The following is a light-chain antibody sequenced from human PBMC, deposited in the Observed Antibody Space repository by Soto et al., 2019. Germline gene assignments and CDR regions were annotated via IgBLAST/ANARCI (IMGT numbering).Light chain of an antibody. J-gene: IGKJ4*01. V-gene: IGKV3-20*01. CDR2: GAS. CDR1: QSVSSN. CDR3: QQYGSSPLT. Sequence: EIVMTQSPATLSVSQGERATLSCRASQSVSSNLAWYQQKPCQAPRLLIYGASSRATGIPDRFSGSGSGTDFTLTISRLEPEDFAVYYCQQYGSSPLTFGGGTKVDI.